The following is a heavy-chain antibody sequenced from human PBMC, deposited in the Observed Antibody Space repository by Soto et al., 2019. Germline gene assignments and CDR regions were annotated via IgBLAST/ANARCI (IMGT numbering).Heavy chain of an antibody. CDR2: FSSDGKTT. D-gene: IGHD5-12*01. CDR1: GFTFSNYH. CDR3: VAEGVGAIGGDAFDF. J-gene: IGHJ3*01. V-gene: IGHV3-30*01. Sequence: QVQLVESGGGVVQPGRSLRLSCAASGFTFSNYHMHWVRQAPGKGLDWVATFSSDGKTTFYAQSVKGRFTISRDNSKNLLFLEMNSQSPEDTSLFYCVAEGVGAIGGDAFDFWGQGTVVVVSS.